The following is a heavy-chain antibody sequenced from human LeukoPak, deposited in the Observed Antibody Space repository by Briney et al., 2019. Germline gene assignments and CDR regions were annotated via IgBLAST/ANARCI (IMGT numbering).Heavy chain of an antibody. V-gene: IGHV1-8*01. CDR2: MKLNSGNT. J-gene: IGHJ4*02. Sequence: ASVKVSCKASGYTFTNYDINWVRQATGQGLEWMGYMKLNSGNTGYAQKFQGRVTMTTDTSTSTAYMELRSLRSDDTAVYYCAIVVGDYFDYWGQGTLVTVSS. D-gene: IGHD2-21*01. CDR1: GYTFTNYD. CDR3: AIVVGDYFDY.